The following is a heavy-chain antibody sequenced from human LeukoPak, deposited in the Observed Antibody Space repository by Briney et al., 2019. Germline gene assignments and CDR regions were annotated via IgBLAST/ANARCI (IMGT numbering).Heavy chain of an antibody. CDR2: IYYSGST. V-gene: IGHV4-59*08. J-gene: IGHJ3*02. CDR1: GGSISSYY. CDR3: ARGARGLHAFDI. D-gene: IGHD5-12*01. Sequence: SETLFLTCTVSGGSISSYYWSWIRQPPGKGLEWIGYIYYSGSTNYNPSLKSRVTISVDTSKNQFSLKLSSVTAADTAVYYCARGARGLHAFDIWGQGTMVTVSS.